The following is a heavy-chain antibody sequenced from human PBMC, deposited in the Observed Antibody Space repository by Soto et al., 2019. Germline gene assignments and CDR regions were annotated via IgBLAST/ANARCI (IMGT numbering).Heavy chain of an antibody. D-gene: IGHD3-9*01. V-gene: IGHV4-59*08. J-gene: IGHJ6*03. Sequence: SETLSLTCTVSCGSISNFHWSLIRQPPGKGLEWVCYVYYTGSTSYNPSLKRRVTFSADSSRGQFSLRLNSVTAADTAVYYCARTVLGPDLLADSFVDYYYMDVWGQGTTVTVSS. CDR2: VYYTGST. CDR3: ARTVLGPDLLADSFVDYYYMDV. CDR1: CGSISNFH.